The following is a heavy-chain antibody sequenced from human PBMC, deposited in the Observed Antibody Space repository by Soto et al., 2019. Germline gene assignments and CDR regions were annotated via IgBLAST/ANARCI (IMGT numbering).Heavy chain of an antibody. V-gene: IGHV1-2*02. D-gene: IGHD6-6*01. CDR2: MNPNSGDT. CDR1: GYTFTGYY. J-gene: IGHJ4*02. CDR3: ARSPLGQLAD. Sequence: ASVKVSCKASGYTFTGYYMHWVRQAPGQGLEWMGWMNPNSGDTGYAQKFQGRVTMTRDTSISTAYMELSSLRSEDTAVYYCARSPLGQLADWGQGTLVTVSS.